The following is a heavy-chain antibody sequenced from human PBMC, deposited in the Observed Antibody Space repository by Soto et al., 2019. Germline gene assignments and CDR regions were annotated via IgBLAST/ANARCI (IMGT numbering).Heavy chain of an antibody. CDR1: GYTFTSYG. CDR3: ARAYSPGLFNP. J-gene: IGHJ5*02. V-gene: IGHV1-18*01. CDR2: ISANNGNT. D-gene: IGHD2-15*01. Sequence: ASVKVSCKASGYTFTSYGISWVRQAPGQGLEWMGWISANNGNTKYAQNFQGRVTMTTDTSTSTAYMELRSLRSDDTAVYYCARAYSPGLFNPWGQGTLVTVSS.